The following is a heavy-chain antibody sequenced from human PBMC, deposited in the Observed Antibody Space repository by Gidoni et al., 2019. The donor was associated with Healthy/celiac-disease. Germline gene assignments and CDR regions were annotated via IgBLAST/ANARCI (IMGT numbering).Heavy chain of an antibody. CDR3: ASYRDGYNSDYFDY. CDR1: SSYA. CDR2: ISYDGSNK. J-gene: IGHJ4*02. V-gene: IGHV3-30-3*01. Sequence: SSYAMHWVRQAPGKGLEWVAVISYDGSNKYYADSVKGRFTISRDNSKNTLYLQMNSLRAEDTAVYYCASYRDGYNSDYFDYWGQGTLVTVSS. D-gene: IGHD5-12*01.